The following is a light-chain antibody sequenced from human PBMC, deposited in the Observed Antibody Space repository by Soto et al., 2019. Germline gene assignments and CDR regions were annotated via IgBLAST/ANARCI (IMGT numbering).Light chain of an antibody. CDR3: QQYYTTPRT. V-gene: IGKV4-1*01. Sequence: DIVMTQSPDSLAVSLGERATINCKSSQSVLYTSNNKNYLAWYQQKPGHPPKVLIYWASTRESGVPDRFSGSGSGTDFTLTISSLQAADVAVYSCQQYYTTPRTFGQGTQVEIK. J-gene: IGKJ1*01. CDR1: QSVLYTSNNKNY. CDR2: WAS.